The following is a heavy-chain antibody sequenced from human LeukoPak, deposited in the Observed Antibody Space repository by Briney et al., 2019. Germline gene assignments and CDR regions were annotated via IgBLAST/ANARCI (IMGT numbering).Heavy chain of an antibody. CDR2: ICSGGST. V-gene: IGHV3-53*01. Sequence: GGSLRLSCAASGFTVSSNYMSWVRQAPGKGLGGASVICSGGSTYYADSVKGRFTISRDNSKNTLYLQMNSLRAEDTAVYYCASSPDVGYYYGSGSPPDYWGQGTLVTVSS. CDR3: ASSPDVGYYYGSGSPPDY. D-gene: IGHD3-10*01. CDR1: GFTVSSNY. J-gene: IGHJ4*02.